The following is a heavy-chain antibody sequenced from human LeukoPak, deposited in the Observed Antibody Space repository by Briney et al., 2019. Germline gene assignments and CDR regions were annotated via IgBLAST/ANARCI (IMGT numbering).Heavy chain of an antibody. J-gene: IGHJ4*02. CDR3: ARLVVPAAMSPKGLYYFDY. Sequence: PSGTLSLTCTVSGGSVSSSSYYWGWIRQPPGKGLEWIGSIDYSGSTYYNPSLKSRVTIAVDTSKNQFSLKLSSVTAADTAVYYCARLVVPAAMSPKGLYYFDYWGQGTLVTVSS. CDR1: GGSVSSSSYY. CDR2: IDYSGST. V-gene: IGHV4-39*01. D-gene: IGHD2-2*01.